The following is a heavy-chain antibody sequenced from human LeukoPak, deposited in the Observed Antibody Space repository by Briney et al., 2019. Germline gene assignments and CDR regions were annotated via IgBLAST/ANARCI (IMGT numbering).Heavy chain of an antibody. V-gene: IGHV1-18*01. J-gene: IGHJ4*02. CDR1: GYTFTSYG. D-gene: IGHD3-10*01. CDR3: ARDQVTTMVRGVILR. Sequence: ASVKVSCKASGYTFTSYGISWVRQAPGQGLEWMGWISAYNGNTNYAQKLQGRVTMTTDTSTSTAYMELRSLRSDDTAVYYCARDQVTTMVRGVILRWGQGTLVTVSS. CDR2: ISAYNGNT.